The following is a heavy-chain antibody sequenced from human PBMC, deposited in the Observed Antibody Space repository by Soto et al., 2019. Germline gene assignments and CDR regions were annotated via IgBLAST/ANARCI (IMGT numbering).Heavy chain of an antibody. CDR1: GLTFSSYE. V-gene: IGHV3-48*03. Sequence: GGTLGLTCAASGLTFSSYELNWVRQAPGRGLEWVSYISSSGTTIYYADSVKGRFTISRDNAKSSLYLQMNSLRAEDTAVYYCASAKTNYDTSDYDYEYFDYWGQGTLVTVSS. D-gene: IGHD3-22*01. J-gene: IGHJ4*02. CDR2: ISSSGTTI. CDR3: ASAKTNYDTSDYDYEYFDY.